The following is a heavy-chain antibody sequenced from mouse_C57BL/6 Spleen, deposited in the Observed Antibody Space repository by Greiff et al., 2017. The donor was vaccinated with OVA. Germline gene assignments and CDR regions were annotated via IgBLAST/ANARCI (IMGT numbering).Heavy chain of an antibody. D-gene: IGHD2-3*01. CDR1: GFTFSSYA. Sequence: DVKLVESGEGLVKPGGSLKLSCAASGFTFSSYAMSWVRHTPETRLEWVAYISSGGDYIYYADTVKGRFTISRDNASNTPYLQMSSLKSEDTAMYYCTRDDDGYYGNYIDYWGQGTTLTVSS. J-gene: IGHJ2*01. CDR2: ISSGGDYI. CDR3: TRDDDGYYGNYIDY. V-gene: IGHV5-9-1*02.